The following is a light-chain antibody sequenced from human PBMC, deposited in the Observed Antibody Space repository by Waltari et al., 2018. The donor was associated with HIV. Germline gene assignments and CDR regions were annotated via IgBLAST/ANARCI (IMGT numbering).Light chain of an antibody. CDR3: QQYNTWPPLT. Sequence: EIVMTQSPATLSVFPGERATLSCRASQSVSTNLAWYQQKPGQAPRPLIYGASNRATGIPARFSGSGSGTEFTLTISSLQSEDFGVYYCQQYNTWPPLTFGGGTRVEIK. CDR1: QSVSTN. J-gene: IGKJ4*01. CDR2: GAS. V-gene: IGKV3-15*01.